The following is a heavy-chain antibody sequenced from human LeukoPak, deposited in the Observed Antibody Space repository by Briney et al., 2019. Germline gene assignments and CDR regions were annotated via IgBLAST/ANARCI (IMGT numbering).Heavy chain of an antibody. CDR1: GGSISSGGYY. J-gene: IGHJ4*02. CDR2: IYYSGST. D-gene: IGHD3-10*01. Sequence: PSETLSLTCTVSGGSISSGGYYWSWICQHPGKGLEWIGYIYYSGSTYYNPSLKSRVTISVDTSKNQFSLKLSSVAAADTAVYYCAREVIGLAIDYWGQGTLVTVSS. CDR3: AREVIGLAIDY. V-gene: IGHV4-31*03.